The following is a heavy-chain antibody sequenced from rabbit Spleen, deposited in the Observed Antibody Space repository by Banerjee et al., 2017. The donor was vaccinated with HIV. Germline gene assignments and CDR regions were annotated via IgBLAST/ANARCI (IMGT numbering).Heavy chain of an antibody. D-gene: IGHD2-1*01. CDR1: GFSFSSGYD. CDR3: ARKTVRYGDYRINL. CDR2: ISAGSSGST. Sequence: QEQLVESGGGLVQPEGTLTLTCTASGFSFSSGYDMCWVRQAPGKGLEWIGCISAGSSGSTYYASWAKGRFTISKTSSTTVTLQMTSLTAADTATYFCARKTVRYGDYRINLWGQGTLVTVS. J-gene: IGHJ3*01. V-gene: IGHV1S45*01.